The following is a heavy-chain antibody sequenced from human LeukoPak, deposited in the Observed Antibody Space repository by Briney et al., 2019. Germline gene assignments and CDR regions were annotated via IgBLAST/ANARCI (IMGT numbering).Heavy chain of an antibody. CDR3: ARVTLTPYYFDY. Sequence: PSQTLSLTCSVSGVSISNGGYYWSWIRQHPGKGLEWIGYMYYNANTYYNPSLKSRVTMSLDGSKNLFSLKMTSVTAADAAVYYCARVTLTPYYFDYRGQGALVTVSS. D-gene: IGHD3-9*01. V-gene: IGHV4-31*03. J-gene: IGHJ4*02. CDR2: MYYNANT. CDR1: GVSISNGGYY.